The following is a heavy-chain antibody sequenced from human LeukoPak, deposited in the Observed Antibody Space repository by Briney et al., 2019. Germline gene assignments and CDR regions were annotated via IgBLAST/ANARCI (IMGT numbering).Heavy chain of an antibody. CDR2: IYYSGST. CDR1: GGSISSYY. D-gene: IGHD2-21*02. Sequence: SETLSLTCTVSGGSISSYYWSWIRQPPGKGLEWIGYIYYSGSTNYNPSLKSRVTISVDTSKNQFSLKLSSVTAADTAVYYCAARCGGDCYQSRDYWGQGTLVTVSS. J-gene: IGHJ4*02. CDR3: AARCGGDCYQSRDY. V-gene: IGHV4-59*01.